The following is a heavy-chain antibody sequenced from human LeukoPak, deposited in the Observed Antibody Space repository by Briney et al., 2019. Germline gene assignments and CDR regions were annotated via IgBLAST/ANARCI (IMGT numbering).Heavy chain of an antibody. J-gene: IGHJ4*02. V-gene: IGHV4-59*01. CDR3: ARDSGSNFDY. CDR2: TYYSGST. D-gene: IGHD2-15*01. CDR1: GGSISGYY. Sequence: SETLSLTCTVSGGSISGYYWNWIRQPPGKGLEWIGYTYYSGSTNYNPSLKSRVTMSLGTSKNQFSLKLSSVTAADTAVYHCARDSGSNFDYWGQGTLVTVSS.